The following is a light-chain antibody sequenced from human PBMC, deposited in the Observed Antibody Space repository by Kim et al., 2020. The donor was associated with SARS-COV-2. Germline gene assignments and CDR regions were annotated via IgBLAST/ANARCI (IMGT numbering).Light chain of an antibody. CDR1: KLGDKY. J-gene: IGLJ1*01. CDR3: QAWESSTRYV. CDR2: QDS. Sequence: SYELTQPPSVSVSPGQTASITCSGDKLGDKYACWYQQKPGQSPVLVIYQDSKRPSGIPERFSGSNSGNTATLTISGTQAMDEADYYCQAWESSTRYVFGT. V-gene: IGLV3-1*01.